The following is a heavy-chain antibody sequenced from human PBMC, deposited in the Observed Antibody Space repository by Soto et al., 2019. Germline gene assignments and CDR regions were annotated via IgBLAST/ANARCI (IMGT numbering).Heavy chain of an antibody. D-gene: IGHD5-18*01. CDR3: ARTYSYGSRYFDY. Sequence: SATRSITWAVSGGSISSGGYSWSWIRQPPGKGLEWIGYIYHSGSTYYNPSLKSRVTISVDRSKNQFSLKLSSVTAADTAVYYCARTYSYGSRYFDYWGQGTLVTVSS. V-gene: IGHV4-30-2*01. J-gene: IGHJ4*02. CDR2: IYHSGST. CDR1: GGSISSGGYS.